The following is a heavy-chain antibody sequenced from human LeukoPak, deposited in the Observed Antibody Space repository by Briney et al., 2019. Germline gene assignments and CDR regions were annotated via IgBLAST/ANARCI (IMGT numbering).Heavy chain of an antibody. CDR1: GGSISSGGYY. V-gene: IGHV4-30-4*08. J-gene: IGHJ4*02. CDR3: ASTFGVVTYFDY. D-gene: IGHD3-3*01. Sequence: SETLSLTCTVSGGSISSGGYYWSWIRQHPGKGLEWIGYIYYSGSTYYNPSLKSRVTISVDTSKNQFSLKLSSVTAADTAVYYCASTFGVVTYFDYWGQGTLVTVSS. CDR2: IYYSGST.